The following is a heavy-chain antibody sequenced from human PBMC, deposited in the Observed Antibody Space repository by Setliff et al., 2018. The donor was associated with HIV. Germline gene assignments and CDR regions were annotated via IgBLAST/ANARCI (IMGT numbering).Heavy chain of an antibody. Sequence: PSVKVSCKASGDSLSSQYFHWVRQAPGQGPEWMGIIDPSGESINYTQRFQGRVTMTRDTSTNTVYMELSSLTSGDTAMYYCVSPMRVSQAFDIWGQGTMVTVSS. J-gene: IGHJ3*02. CDR3: VSPMRVSQAFDI. V-gene: IGHV1-46*01. CDR2: IDPSGESI. CDR1: GDSLSSQY.